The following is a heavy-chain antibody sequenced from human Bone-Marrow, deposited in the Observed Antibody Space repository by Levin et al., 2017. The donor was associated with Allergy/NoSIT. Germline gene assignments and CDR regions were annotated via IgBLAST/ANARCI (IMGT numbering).Heavy chain of an antibody. CDR3: ASSGHGSSSPLDY. V-gene: IGHV3-33*01. Sequence: TGGSLRLSCAASGFTFSSYGMHWVRQAPGKGLEWVAVIWYDGSNKYYADSVKGRFTISRDNSKNTLYLQMNSLRAEDTAVYYCASSGHGSSSPLDYWGQGTLVTVSS. CDR2: IWYDGSNK. J-gene: IGHJ4*02. CDR1: GFTFSSYG. D-gene: IGHD3-10*01.